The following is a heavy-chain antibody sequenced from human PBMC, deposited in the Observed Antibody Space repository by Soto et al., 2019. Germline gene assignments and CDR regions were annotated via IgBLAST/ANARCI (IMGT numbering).Heavy chain of an antibody. D-gene: IGHD6-13*01. CDR2: IIPIFGTV. CDR1: GGTFSSYA. J-gene: IGHJ4*02. V-gene: IGHV1-69*06. Sequence: GASVKVSCKASGGTFSSYAISWVRQALGQGLEWMGGIIPIFGTVNYAQKFQGRVTITADRSTTTAYMELSSLTFEDTAVYYCARDRKNSNWPNFDSWGPGTLVTVS. CDR3: ARDRKNSNWPNFDS.